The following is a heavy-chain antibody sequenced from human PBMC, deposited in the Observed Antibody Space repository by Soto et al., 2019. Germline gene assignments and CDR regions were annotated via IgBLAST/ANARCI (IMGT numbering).Heavy chain of an antibody. CDR3: AMVDVYVTPSPQDV. J-gene: IGHJ6*02. D-gene: IGHD3-16*01. V-gene: IGHV1-18*01. CDR1: GYSFTRYG. CDR2: INAYNGNT. Sequence: QVQLVQSGAEVKNPGASVKVSCKASGYSFTRYGIGWARQAPGQGLEWMGWINAYNGNTNYAQNLQGRLTLTTDTSTPTSYMELRSLRSHDTAIYYCAMVDVYVTPSPQDVWGQGTTVTVSS.